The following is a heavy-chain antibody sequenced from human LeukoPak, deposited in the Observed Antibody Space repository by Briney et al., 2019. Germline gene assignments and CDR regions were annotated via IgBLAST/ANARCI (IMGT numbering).Heavy chain of an antibody. Sequence: TGGSLRLSCAASGFTFSSYGMHWVRQAPGKGLEWVAFIRYDGSNKYYADSVKGRFTISRDNSKNTLYLQMNSLRAEDTAVYYCAKDEDFWSGYRSFDYWGQGTLVTVSS. V-gene: IGHV3-30*02. CDR1: GFTFSSYG. D-gene: IGHD3-3*01. CDR2: IRYDGSNK. J-gene: IGHJ4*02. CDR3: AKDEDFWSGYRSFDY.